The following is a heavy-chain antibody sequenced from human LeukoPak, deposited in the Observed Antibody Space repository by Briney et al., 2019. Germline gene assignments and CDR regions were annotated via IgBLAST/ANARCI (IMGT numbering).Heavy chain of an antibody. CDR3: ARGGLQQLAPLDY. CDR2: ISYDGSNK. D-gene: IGHD6-13*01. Sequence: GGSLILSCAASGFTFSSYAMHWVRQAPGKGLEWVAVISYDGSNKYYADSVKGRFTISRDNSKNTLYLQMNSLRAEDTAVYYCARGGLQQLAPLDYWGQGTLVTVSS. V-gene: IGHV3-30-3*01. J-gene: IGHJ4*02. CDR1: GFTFSSYA.